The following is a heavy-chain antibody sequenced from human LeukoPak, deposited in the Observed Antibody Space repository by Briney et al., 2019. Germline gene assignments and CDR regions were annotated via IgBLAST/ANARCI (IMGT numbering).Heavy chain of an antibody. CDR1: GGSFSGYY. Sequence: SSETLSLTCAVHGGSFSGYYWSWIRQPPGKGLEWIGEINHSGSTNYNPSLKSRVTISVDTSKNQFSLKLSSVTAADTAVYYCARGPGSSWYKGAFDIWGQGTMVTVSS. CDR2: INHSGST. V-gene: IGHV4-34*01. CDR3: ARGPGSSWYKGAFDI. D-gene: IGHD6-13*01. J-gene: IGHJ3*02.